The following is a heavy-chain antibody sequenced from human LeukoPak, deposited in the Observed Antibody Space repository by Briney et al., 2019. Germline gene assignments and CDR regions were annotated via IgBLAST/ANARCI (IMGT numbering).Heavy chain of an antibody. CDR2: IIPILGIA. J-gene: IGHJ6*02. D-gene: IGHD3-16*02. V-gene: IGHV1-69*04. CDR3: ARDYDYVWGSYRQPPGYGMDV. CDR1: GGTFSSYA. Sequence: SVKVSCKASGGTFSSYAISWVRQAPGQGLEWMGRIIPILGIANYAQKFQGRVTFTADKSTSTAYMELSSLRSEDTAVYYCARDYDYVWGSYRQPPGYGMDVWGQGTTVTVSS.